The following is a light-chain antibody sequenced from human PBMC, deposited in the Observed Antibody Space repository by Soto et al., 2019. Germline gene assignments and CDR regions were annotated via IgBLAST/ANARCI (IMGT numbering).Light chain of an antibody. Sequence: DTVLTQSPGTLSLSPGERATLSCRASQTIPSTYLAWYRQKPGQAPRLLIYGASNRATGIPDRFSGSGSGTDFTLSITRLEPEDFAMYYCQQYENSPITFGLGTRLGIK. CDR3: QQYENSPIT. J-gene: IGKJ5*01. CDR1: QTIPSTY. V-gene: IGKV3-20*01. CDR2: GAS.